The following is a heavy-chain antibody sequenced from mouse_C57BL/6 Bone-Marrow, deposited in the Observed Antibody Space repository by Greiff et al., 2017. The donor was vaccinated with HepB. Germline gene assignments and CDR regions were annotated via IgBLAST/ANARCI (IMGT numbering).Heavy chain of an antibody. CDR3: ARQLRLRAMDY. D-gene: IGHD3-2*02. J-gene: IGHJ4*01. Sequence: VHVKQSGGGLVQPGGSLKLSCAASGFTFSDYGMAWVRQAPRKGPEWVAFISNLAYSIYYADTVTGRFTISRENAKNTLYLEMSSLRSEDTAMYNCARQLRLRAMDYWGQGTSVTVSS. CDR1: GFTFSDYG. V-gene: IGHV5-15*01. CDR2: ISNLAYSI.